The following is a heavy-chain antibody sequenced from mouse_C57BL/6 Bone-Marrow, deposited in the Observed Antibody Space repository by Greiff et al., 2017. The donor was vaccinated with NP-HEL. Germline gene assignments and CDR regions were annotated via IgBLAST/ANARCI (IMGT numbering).Heavy chain of an antibody. D-gene: IGHD2-2*01. CDR1: GYTFTSYW. J-gene: IGHJ2*01. CDR2: IDPSDSYT. CDR3: AREGLWLRRYYFDY. V-gene: IGHV1-59*01. Sequence: QVQLQQPGAELVRPGTSVKLSCKASGYTFTSYWMHWVKQRPGQGLEWIGVIDPSDSYTNYNQKFKGKATLTVDTSSSTAYMQLSSLTSEDSAVYYCAREGLWLRRYYFDYWGQGTTLTVSS.